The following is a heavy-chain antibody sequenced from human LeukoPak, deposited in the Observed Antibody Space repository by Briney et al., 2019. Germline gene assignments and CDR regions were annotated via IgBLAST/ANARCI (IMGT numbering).Heavy chain of an antibody. Sequence: PGGSLRLSCAASGFTFSSYSMNWVRQAPGKGLEWVSSISSSSSYIYYADSVKGRFTISRDNAKNSLYLQMNSLRAEDTAVYYCARSSLKWVRGVNIDPYYYYGMDVWGKGTTVTVSS. CDR2: ISSSSSYI. V-gene: IGHV3-21*01. D-gene: IGHD3-10*01. J-gene: IGHJ6*04. CDR3: ARSSLKWVRGVNIDPYYYYGMDV. CDR1: GFTFSSYS.